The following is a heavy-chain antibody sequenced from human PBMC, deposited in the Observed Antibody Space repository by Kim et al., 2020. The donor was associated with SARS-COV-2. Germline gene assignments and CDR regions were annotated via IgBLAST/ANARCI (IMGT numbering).Heavy chain of an antibody. CDR2: IWYDGSNK. CDR1: GFTFSSYA. V-gene: IGHV3-33*06. J-gene: IGHJ4*02. CDR3: AKDGLGAYYSSSLFDY. Sequence: GGSLRLSCAASGFTFSSYAMHWVRQAPGKGLEWVAVIWYDGSNKYYADSVKGRFTISRDNSKNTLYLQMNSPRAEDTAVYYCAKDGLGAYYSSSLFDYWGQGTLVTVSS. D-gene: IGHD6-13*01.